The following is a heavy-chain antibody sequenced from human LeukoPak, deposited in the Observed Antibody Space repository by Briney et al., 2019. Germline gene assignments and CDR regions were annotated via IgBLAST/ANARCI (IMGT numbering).Heavy chain of an antibody. CDR2: INPNSGGT. V-gene: IGHV1-2*02. J-gene: IGHJ4*02. CDR1: GYTFTGYY. CDR3: ARNYGSGSEIDY. D-gene: IGHD3-10*01. Sequence: ASVKVSCKASGYTFTGYYMHWVRQAPGQGLEWMGWINPNSGGTNYAQKFQGRVTITRNTSISTAYMELSSLRSEDTAVYYCARNYGSGSEIDYWGQGTLVTVSS.